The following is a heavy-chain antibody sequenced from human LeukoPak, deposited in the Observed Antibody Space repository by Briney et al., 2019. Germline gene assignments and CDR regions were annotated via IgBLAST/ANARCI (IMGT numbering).Heavy chain of an antibody. CDR3: ARDSDHYYGSGSCYY. Sequence: PGGSLRLSCAASGFTFSSYAMHWVRQAPGKGLEWVAVISYDGSNKYYADSVKGRSTISRDNSKNTLYLQMNSLRAEDTAVYYCARDSDHYYGSGSCYYWGQGTLVAVSS. CDR2: ISYDGSNK. D-gene: IGHD3-10*01. V-gene: IGHV3-30-3*01. CDR1: GFTFSSYA. J-gene: IGHJ4*02.